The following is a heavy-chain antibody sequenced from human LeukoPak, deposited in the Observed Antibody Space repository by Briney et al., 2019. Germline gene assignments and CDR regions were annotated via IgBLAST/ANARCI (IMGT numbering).Heavy chain of an antibody. CDR2: INHSGRT. V-gene: IGHV4-34*01. D-gene: IGHD3-10*01. J-gene: IGHJ4*02. CDR3: ARAVYVNYYGSGSYWNY. Sequence: PSETLSLTCAVYGGSFSGFYWSWIRQPPGKVLEWIGEINHSGRTNYNPSLKSRVTISVDTSKKQFSLKLSSVTAADTAVYYCARAVYVNYYGSGSYWNYWGQGTLVTVSS. CDR1: GGSFSGFY.